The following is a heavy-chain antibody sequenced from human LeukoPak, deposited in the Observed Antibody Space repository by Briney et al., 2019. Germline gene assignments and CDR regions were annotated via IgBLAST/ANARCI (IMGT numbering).Heavy chain of an antibody. J-gene: IGHJ4*02. CDR3: AKIGGTTCF. CDR1: EFTFSNYA. V-gene: IGHV3-23*01. D-gene: IGHD4-17*01. CDR2: INGNGGRT. Sequence: GGSLRLSCAASEFTFSNYAMSWVRQAPGKGLEWVSSINGNGGRTYYGDSVKGRFTISRDNLKNTLYLQMNSLRADDTAVYYCAKIGGTTCFWGQGTLVTVSS.